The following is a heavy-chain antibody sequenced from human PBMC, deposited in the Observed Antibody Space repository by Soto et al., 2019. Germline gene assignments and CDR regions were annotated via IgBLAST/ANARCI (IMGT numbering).Heavy chain of an antibody. J-gene: IGHJ5*02. V-gene: IGHV1-18*01. CDR1: GYTFTSYG. CDR2: ISAYNGNT. Sequence: ASVKVSCKASGYTFTSYGISWVRQAPGQGLEWMGWISAYNGNTNYAQKLQGKVTMTTDTSTSTAYMELRSLRSDDTAVYYCARDRAAWNWFDPWGQGTLVTVSS. D-gene: IGHD6-13*01. CDR3: ARDRAAWNWFDP.